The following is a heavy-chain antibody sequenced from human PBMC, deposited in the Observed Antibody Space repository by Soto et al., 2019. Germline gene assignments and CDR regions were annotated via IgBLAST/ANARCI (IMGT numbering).Heavy chain of an antibody. CDR2: IYYSGST. CDR1: GGSISSSSYY. V-gene: IGHV4-39*01. J-gene: IGHJ6*02. CDR3: ARPSSAAGHYYYYYGMDV. Sequence: LSLTCTVSGGSISSSSYYWGWIRQPPGKGLEWIGSIYYSGSTYYNPSLKSRVTISVDTSKNQFSLKLSSVTAADTAVYYCARPSSAAGHYYYYYGMDVWGQWTTVTV. D-gene: IGHD2-2*01.